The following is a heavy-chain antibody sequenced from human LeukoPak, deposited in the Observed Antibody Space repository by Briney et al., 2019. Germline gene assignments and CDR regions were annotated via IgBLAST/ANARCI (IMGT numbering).Heavy chain of an antibody. D-gene: IGHD3-10*01. Sequence: GGSLRLSCAASGFIFSSYPMSWVRQAPGKGLEWVSAISGTAENTYYADSVKGRFSISRDNSRNTVHLQMSSLRPEDTAVYYCANQRGGLWGRGTLVTVSS. CDR1: GFIFSSYP. CDR2: ISGTAENT. V-gene: IGHV3-23*01. CDR3: ANQRGGL. J-gene: IGHJ4*02.